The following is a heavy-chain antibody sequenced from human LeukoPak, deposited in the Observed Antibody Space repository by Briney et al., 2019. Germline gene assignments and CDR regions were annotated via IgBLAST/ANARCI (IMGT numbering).Heavy chain of an antibody. CDR2: MNPNSGNT. V-gene: IGHV1-8*01. CDR3: ARDLRAGGLTTL. D-gene: IGHD1-14*01. CDR1: GYTFTNYD. Sequence: ASGKVSCKASGYTFTNYDINWVRQATGQGLEWMGWMNPNSGNTGYAQKFQGRVTMTRNTSISTAYMELSSLRSEDTAVYYCARDLRAGGLTTLWGQGTLVTVSS. J-gene: IGHJ4*02.